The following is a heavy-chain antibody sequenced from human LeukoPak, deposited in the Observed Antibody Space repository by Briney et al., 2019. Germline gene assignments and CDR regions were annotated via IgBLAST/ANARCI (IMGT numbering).Heavy chain of an antibody. CDR1: GYTFTSYG. D-gene: IGHD3-9*01. CDR3: ARVRWYYDILTGYPPRYYMDV. CDR2: ISAYNGNT. J-gene: IGHJ6*03. V-gene: IGHV1-18*01. Sequence: GASVKVSCKASGYTFTSYGISWVRQAPGQGLEWMGWISAYNGNTNYAQKLQGRVTMTTDTSTNTAYMELRSLRSDDTAVYYCARVRWYYDILTGYPPRYYMDVWGKGTTVTVSS.